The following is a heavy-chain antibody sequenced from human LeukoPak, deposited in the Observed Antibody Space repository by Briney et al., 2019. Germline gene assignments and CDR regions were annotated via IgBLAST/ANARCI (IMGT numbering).Heavy chain of an antibody. CDR3: ARDGIRGTVTKY. D-gene: IGHD4-17*01. J-gene: IGHJ4*02. V-gene: IGHV3-7*01. Sequence: PSETLSLTCAVSGYSISSGYYWGWIRQPPGKGLEWVANIKQDGSEKYYVDSVKGRFTISRDNAKNSLYLQMNSLRAEDTAVYYCARDGIRGTVTKYWGQGTLVTVSS. CDR2: IKQDGSEK. CDR1: GYSISSGYY.